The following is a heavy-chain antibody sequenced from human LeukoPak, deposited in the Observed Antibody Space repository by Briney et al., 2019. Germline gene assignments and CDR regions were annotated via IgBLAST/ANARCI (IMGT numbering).Heavy chain of an antibody. CDR3: ARGAYLEPSDY. Sequence: PSETLSLTCAVSGGSISSGGYSWSWIRQPPGKGLEWIGYIYYSGSTNYNPSLKSRVTISVDTSKNQFSLKLSSVTAADTAVYYCARGAYLEPSDYWGQGTLVTVSS. CDR2: IYYSGST. CDR1: GGSISSGGYS. V-gene: IGHV4-61*08. J-gene: IGHJ4*02. D-gene: IGHD1-1*01.